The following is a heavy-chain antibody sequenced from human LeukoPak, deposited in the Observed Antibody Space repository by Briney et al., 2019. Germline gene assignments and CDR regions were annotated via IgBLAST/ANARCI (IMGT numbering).Heavy chain of an antibody. CDR2: ISGSGGNT. V-gene: IGHV3-23*01. Sequence: GGSLRLSCAASGFTFSSYAMSWVRQAPGKGLEWVSVISGSGGNTYYAGSGKGRFTISRDNSKNTLYLQMNSLRAEDTAVYYCAKDRVGATLYFDYWGQGTLVTVSS. D-gene: IGHD1-26*01. CDR1: GFTFSSYA. J-gene: IGHJ4*02. CDR3: AKDRVGATLYFDY.